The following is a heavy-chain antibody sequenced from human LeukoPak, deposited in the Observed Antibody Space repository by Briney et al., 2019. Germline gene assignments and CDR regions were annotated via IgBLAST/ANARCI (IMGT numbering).Heavy chain of an antibody. D-gene: IGHD4-17*01. CDR1: GGSFSGYY. CDR2: INHSGSA. Sequence: SETLSLTCAVYGGSFSGYYWSWIRQPPGKGLEWIGEINHSGSANYNPSLKSRVTISVDTSKNQFSLKLSSVTAADTAVYYCARGGSTVTTAYYFDYWGQGTLVTVSS. J-gene: IGHJ4*02. CDR3: ARGGSTVTTAYYFDY. V-gene: IGHV4-34*01.